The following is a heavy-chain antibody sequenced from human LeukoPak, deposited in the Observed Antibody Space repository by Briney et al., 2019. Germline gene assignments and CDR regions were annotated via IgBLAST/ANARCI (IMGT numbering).Heavy chain of an antibody. V-gene: IGHV3-9*01. CDR1: GFTFSSYS. CDR3: ARDGFEELSGSYWYFDL. J-gene: IGHJ2*01. D-gene: IGHD3-10*01. CDR2: ISWNSGSV. Sequence: PGGSLRLSCAASGFTFSSYSMNWVRQAPGKGLEWVSGISWNSGSVGYADSVKGRFTISRDNAKNSLYLQMNSLRAEDTALYYCARDGFEELSGSYWYFDLWGRGTLVTVSS.